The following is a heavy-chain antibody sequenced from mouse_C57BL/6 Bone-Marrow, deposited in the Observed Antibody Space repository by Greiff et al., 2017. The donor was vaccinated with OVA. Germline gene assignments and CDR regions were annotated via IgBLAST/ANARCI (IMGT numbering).Heavy chain of an antibody. J-gene: IGHJ1*03. V-gene: IGHV5-4*03. CDR3: ASVEYSYWYFDV. D-gene: IGHD5-1*01. CDR1: GFTFSSYA. Sequence: EVMLVESGGGLVKPGGSLKLSCAASGFTFSSYAMSWVRQTPEKRLEWVATISDGGSYTYYPGNVKGRFTISRDNAKNNLYLQMSHLKSEDTAMYYCASVEYSYWYFDVWGTGTTVTVSS. CDR2: ISDGGSYT.